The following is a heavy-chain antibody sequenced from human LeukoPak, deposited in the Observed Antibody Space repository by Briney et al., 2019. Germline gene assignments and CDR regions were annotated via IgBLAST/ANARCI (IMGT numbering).Heavy chain of an antibody. Sequence: PGGSLRLSCAASGFTFSSYGMHWVRQAPGKGLEWVAVIWYDGSNKYYADSVKGRFTISRDNSKNTLYLQMNSLRAEDTAVYYCARGIAVAGTDYWGQGTLSPSPQ. D-gene: IGHD6-19*01. CDR3: ARGIAVAGTDY. CDR2: IWYDGSNK. V-gene: IGHV3-33*01. J-gene: IGHJ4*02. CDR1: GFTFSSYG.